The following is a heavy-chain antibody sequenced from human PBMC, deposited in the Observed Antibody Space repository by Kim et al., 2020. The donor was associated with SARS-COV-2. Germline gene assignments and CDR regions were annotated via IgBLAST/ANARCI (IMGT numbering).Heavy chain of an antibody. CDR2: IDPSDSYT. V-gene: IGHV5-10-1*01. D-gene: IGHD2-2*02. CDR1: GYSFTSYW. CDR3: ASLYCSSTSCYNIFDY. Sequence: GESLKISCKGSGYSFTSYWISWVRQMPGKGLEWMGRIDPSDSYTNYSPSFQGHVTISADKSISTAYLQWSSLKASDTAMYYCASLYCSSTSCYNIFDYWGQGTLVTVSS. J-gene: IGHJ4*02.